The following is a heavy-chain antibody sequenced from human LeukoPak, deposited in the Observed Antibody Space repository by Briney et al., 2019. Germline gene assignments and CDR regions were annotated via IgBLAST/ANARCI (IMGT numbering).Heavy chain of an antibody. CDR2: INQSGRT. D-gene: IGHD5-18*01. Sequence: SETLSLTCAVYGGSFSGYYWIWIRQVPGKGLEWLGEINQSGRTNNNPSLKSRVTISVDTSKNHMSLNLIIVTSTDTAVFYYARGWFGFWHNSYADDNAFDVWGPGTMVTVSS. CDR3: ARGWFGFWHNSYADDNAFDV. J-gene: IGHJ3*01. CDR1: GGSFSGYY. V-gene: IGHV4-34*01.